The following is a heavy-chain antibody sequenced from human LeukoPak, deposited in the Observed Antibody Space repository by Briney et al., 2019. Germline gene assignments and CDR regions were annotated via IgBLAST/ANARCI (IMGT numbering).Heavy chain of an antibody. CDR3: ARDPTYCSGGSCYNFDY. Sequence: GGSLRLSCAASGFTFSSYGMHWVRQAPGKGQDWVAFIQYDGSNKYYADSVKGRFTISRDNSKNTLYLQMNSLRAEDTAVYYCARDPTYCSGGSCYNFDYWGQGTLVTVSS. CDR1: GFTFSSYG. J-gene: IGHJ4*02. D-gene: IGHD2-15*01. V-gene: IGHV3-30*02. CDR2: IQYDGSNK.